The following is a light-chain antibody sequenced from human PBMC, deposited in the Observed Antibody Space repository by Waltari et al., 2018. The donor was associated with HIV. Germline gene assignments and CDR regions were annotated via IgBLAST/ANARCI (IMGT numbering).Light chain of an antibody. CDR1: NSDVGHFNF. V-gene: IGLV2-14*01. J-gene: IGLJ2*01. CDR2: AVS. CDR3: SSYSASNLPVV. Sequence: QSALTQPASVSGSPGQSITASCNGTNSDVGHFNFVSCYHLCPAMPPKLLIYAVSDRPSGISRRFSGSKSGNTASLTISGLQSEDDGFYFCSSYSASNLPVVFGGGTKVTVL.